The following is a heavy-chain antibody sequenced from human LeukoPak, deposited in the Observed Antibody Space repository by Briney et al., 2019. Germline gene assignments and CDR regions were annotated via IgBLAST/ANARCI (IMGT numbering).Heavy chain of an antibody. CDR1: GFTFSSYA. J-gene: IGHJ6*02. CDR3: ASETMVQGSMDV. Sequence: AGGSLRLSCAASGFTFSSYAMSWVRQAPGKGLEWVSATSGSGGSTYYADSVKGRFTISRDNSKNTLYLQMNSLRAEDTAVYYCASETMVQGSMDVWGQGTTVTVSS. V-gene: IGHV3-23*01. CDR2: TSGSGGST. D-gene: IGHD3-10*01.